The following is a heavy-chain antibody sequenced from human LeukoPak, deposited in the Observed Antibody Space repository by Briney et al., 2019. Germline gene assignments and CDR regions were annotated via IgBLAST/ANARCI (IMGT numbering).Heavy chain of an antibody. CDR1: GFTFSSYW. J-gene: IGHJ3*02. Sequence: GGSLRLSCTAFGFTFSSYWMSWVRQAPGKGLEWVSVIYSGGSTYYSDSVKGRFTISRDNSKNTLYLQMNSLRAEDTAVYYCARDQPFDIWGQGTMVTVSS. CDR2: IYSGGST. CDR3: ARDQPFDI. V-gene: IGHV3-66*01.